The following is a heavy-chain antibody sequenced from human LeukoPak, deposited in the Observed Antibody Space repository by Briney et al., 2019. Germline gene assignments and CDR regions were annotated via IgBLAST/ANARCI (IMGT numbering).Heavy chain of an antibody. CDR2: INHSGST. CDR3: ARGIVVVPAARGHMDV. Sequence: SETLSLTCAVYGGSFSGYYWSWIRQPPGKGLEWIGEINHSGSTNYNPSLKSRVTISVDTSKNQFSLKLSSVTAADTAVYYCARGIVVVPAARGHMDVWSQGTTVTVSS. V-gene: IGHV4-34*01. D-gene: IGHD2-2*01. CDR1: GGSFSGYY. J-gene: IGHJ6*02.